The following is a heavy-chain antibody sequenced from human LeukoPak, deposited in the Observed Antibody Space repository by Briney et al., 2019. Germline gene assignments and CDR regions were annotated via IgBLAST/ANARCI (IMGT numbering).Heavy chain of an antibody. CDR1: GFTFSSYS. Sequence: PGGSLRLSCAASGFTFSSYSMNWVRQAPGKGLEWVSSIISSSSYIYYADSVKGRFTISRDNAKNSLYLQMNSLRAEDTAVYYCARAGDYYDSSVHDAFDIWGQGTMVTVSS. CDR2: IISSSSYI. D-gene: IGHD3-22*01. J-gene: IGHJ3*02. CDR3: ARAGDYYDSSVHDAFDI. V-gene: IGHV3-21*01.